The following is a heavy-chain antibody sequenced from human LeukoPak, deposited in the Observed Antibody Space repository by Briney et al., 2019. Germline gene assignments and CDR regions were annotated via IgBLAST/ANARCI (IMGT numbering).Heavy chain of an antibody. D-gene: IGHD3-16*01. CDR2: VSKSGST. CDR1: GESITSHF. J-gene: IGHJ3*01. Sequence: SETLSLTCTVSGESITSHFWTWIRQAPGKGLEWVGYVSKSGSTNYNPSLQSRITISVDTSKNQFFLKLTPMTAADTAVYFCARDDYGVFDAFDVWGQGTVVTVSS. V-gene: IGHV4-4*08. CDR3: ARDDYGVFDAFDV.